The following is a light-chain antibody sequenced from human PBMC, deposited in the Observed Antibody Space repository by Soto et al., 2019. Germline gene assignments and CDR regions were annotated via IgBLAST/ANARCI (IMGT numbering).Light chain of an antibody. CDR3: QQYNNWPPSIT. Sequence: EIVLTQSPATLSVSPGERATLSCRASQSVSRTLAWYQQKPGQAARLLTYGTSTRATGIPARFSGSGSGTEFTLTISSLQSEDFAVYYCQQYNNWPPSITFGQGTRLEIK. CDR1: QSVSRT. J-gene: IGKJ5*01. CDR2: GTS. V-gene: IGKV3-15*01.